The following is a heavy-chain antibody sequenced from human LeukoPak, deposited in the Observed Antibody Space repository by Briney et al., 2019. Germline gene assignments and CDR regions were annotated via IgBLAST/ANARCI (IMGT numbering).Heavy chain of an antibody. Sequence: GGSLRLSCVASGFSFRRYSMNWVRQAPGKGLEWVAYISYSSSFIYYADSVKGRFIITRDNAENSLYLQMNSLRAEDTAVYYCAKGSPYDILTGLTVWGQGTLVTVSS. CDR1: GFSFRRYS. CDR2: ISYSSSFI. J-gene: IGHJ4*02. V-gene: IGHV3-21*04. D-gene: IGHD3-9*01. CDR3: AKGSPYDILTGLTV.